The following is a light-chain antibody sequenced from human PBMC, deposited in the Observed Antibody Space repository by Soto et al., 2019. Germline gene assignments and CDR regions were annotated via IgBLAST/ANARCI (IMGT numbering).Light chain of an antibody. Sequence: QLVLTQPASVSGSPGQSITISCTGTSSDIGYYNYVSWHQQHPGKAPKLMIYEVSNRPSGVSNRFSGSRSGDTASLTISGLQAEDEADYFCSSYTSSTTGVVFGGGTKLTVL. J-gene: IGLJ2*01. CDR2: EVS. CDR3: SSYTSSTTGVV. V-gene: IGLV2-14*01. CDR1: SSDIGYYNY.